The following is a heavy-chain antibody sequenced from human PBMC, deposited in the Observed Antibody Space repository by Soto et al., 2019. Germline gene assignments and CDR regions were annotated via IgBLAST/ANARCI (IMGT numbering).Heavy chain of an antibody. D-gene: IGHD2-2*01. CDR3: VKASIGGITPVFMPGPD. CDR1: GLTFSTYG. CDR2: ISNDVRNI. J-gene: IGHJ4*02. V-gene: IGHV3-30*18. Sequence: CMRLSCAASGLTFSTYGFHWVRQATGKGLEWVAVISNDVRNIHYAESVKGRFTISRDNSKNTLYLQMNSLRPNDTAVYYCVKASIGGITPVFMPGPDWGEPILVTVTS.